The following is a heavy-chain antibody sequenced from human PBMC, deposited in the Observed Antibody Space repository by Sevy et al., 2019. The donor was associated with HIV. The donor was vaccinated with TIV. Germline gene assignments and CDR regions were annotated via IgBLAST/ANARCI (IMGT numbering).Heavy chain of an antibody. CDR2: ISHDERYK. CDR3: AKDSGYSINWYPGY. CDR1: GFSFSDYD. Sequence: GGSLRLSCAASGFSFSDYDMHWVRQAPGKGLDWVAVISHDERYKNYAESVKVRFTISRDNFKNTLFLQMDSLRPEDTAVYYCAKDSGYSINWYPGYWGQGTLVTVSS. V-gene: IGHV3-30*01. D-gene: IGHD6-13*01. J-gene: IGHJ4*02.